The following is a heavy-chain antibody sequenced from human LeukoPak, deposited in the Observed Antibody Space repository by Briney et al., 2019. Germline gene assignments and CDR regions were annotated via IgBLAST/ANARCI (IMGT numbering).Heavy chain of an antibody. V-gene: IGHV4-4*02. J-gene: IGHJ5*02. D-gene: IGHD3-3*01. Sequence: SETLSLTCAVSGGSISSSNWWSWVRQPPGKGLEWIGEIYHSGSTNYNPSLKSRVTISVDKSKNQFSLKLSSVTAADTAVYYCARGNDFWSGYYRTYGWFDPWGQGTLVTVSS. CDR2: IYHSGST. CDR1: GGSISSSNW. CDR3: ARGNDFWSGYYRTYGWFDP.